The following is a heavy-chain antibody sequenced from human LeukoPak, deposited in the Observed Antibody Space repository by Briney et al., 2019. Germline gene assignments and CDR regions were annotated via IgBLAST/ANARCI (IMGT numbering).Heavy chain of an antibody. CDR1: GGSFSGYY. D-gene: IGHD5-12*01. V-gene: IGHV4-34*01. Sequence: SETLSLTCAVYGGSFSGYYWSWIRQSPGKGLEWIGEINHSGSTNYNPSLKSRVTISVDTSKSQFSLKLSSVTAADTAVYYCARGYSGYDRRGKNYYYYYMDVWGKGTTVTVSS. J-gene: IGHJ6*03. CDR3: ARGYSGYDRRGKNYYYYYMDV. CDR2: INHSGST.